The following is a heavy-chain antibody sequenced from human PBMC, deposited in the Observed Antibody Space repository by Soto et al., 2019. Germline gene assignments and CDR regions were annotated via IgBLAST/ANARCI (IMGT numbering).Heavy chain of an antibody. J-gene: IGHJ4*02. CDR1: GFSFSIYA. D-gene: IGHD4-17*01. V-gene: IGHV3-23*01. Sequence: PGGSLRLSCAASGFSFSIYAMTWVRQAPGEGPEWVSTITGGTSSTYYADSVKGRFTISRDNSKNTLFLQMNSLRIEDTARYYCAKTGDYRSTFEHWGQGPQVTVSS. CDR2: ITGGTSST. CDR3: AKTGDYRSTFEH.